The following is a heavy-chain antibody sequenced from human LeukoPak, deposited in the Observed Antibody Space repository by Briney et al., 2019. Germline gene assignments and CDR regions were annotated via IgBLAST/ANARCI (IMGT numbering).Heavy chain of an antibody. V-gene: IGHV3-20*04. CDR1: GFSFDDYG. CDR3: AKDKDSGIAARPYFDY. D-gene: IGHD6-6*01. CDR2: INWNGGTT. J-gene: IGHJ4*02. Sequence: GGSLRLSCEASGFSFDDYGMAWVRQVPGKGLEWLCGINWNGGTTDYRASVKGRFTISRDNTKNTLYLQMNSLRAEDTAVYYCAKDKDSGIAARPYFDYWGQGTLVTVSS.